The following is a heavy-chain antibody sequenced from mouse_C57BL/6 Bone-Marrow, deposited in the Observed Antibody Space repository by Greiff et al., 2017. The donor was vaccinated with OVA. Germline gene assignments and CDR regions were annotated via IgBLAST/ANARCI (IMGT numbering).Heavy chain of an antibody. V-gene: IGHV10-1*01. CDR1: GFSFNTYA. D-gene: IGHD1-1*01. Sequence: GGGLVQPKGSLKLSCAASGFSFNTYAMNWVRQAPGKGLEWVARIRSKSNNYATYYADSVKDRFTISRDDSESMLYLQMNNLKTEDTAMYYCVRHTSEYWYFDVWGTGTTVTVSS. CDR2: IRSKSNNYAT. CDR3: VRHTSEYWYFDV. J-gene: IGHJ1*03.